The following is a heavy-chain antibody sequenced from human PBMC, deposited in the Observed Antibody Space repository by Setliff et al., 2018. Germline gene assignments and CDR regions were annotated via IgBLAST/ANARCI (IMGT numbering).Heavy chain of an antibody. CDR2: ISSSGDTI. V-gene: IGHV3-48*03. J-gene: IGHJ5*02. CDR3: ARTLAMPFS. CDR1: GFTFSGYY. D-gene: IGHD2-2*01. Sequence: GGSLRLSCAASGFTFSGYYMQWVRQAPGKGLEWVSYISSSGDTIYYADSVKGRFTISRDNAKNSLYLQMNSLRAGDTAIYYCARTLAMPFSWGQGTLVTVSS.